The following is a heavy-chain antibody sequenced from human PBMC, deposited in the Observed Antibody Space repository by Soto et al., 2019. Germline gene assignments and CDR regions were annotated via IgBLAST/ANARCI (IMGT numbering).Heavy chain of an antibody. V-gene: IGHV3-30*18. J-gene: IGHJ6*04. CDR3: AKDQGYCGGDCYSITPTPPYYYDMAV. CDR2: ISYDGSNK. CDR1: GFTFSSYG. D-gene: IGHD2-21*02. Sequence: QVQLVESGGGVVQPGGSLRLSCAASGFTFSSYGIHWVRQAPGKGLEWVAVISYDGSNKYYADSVKGRFTISRDNSKNRQELEMNRLRAEDTAVYYGAKDQGYCGGDCYSITPTPPYYYDMAVWGNGTTVTVSS.